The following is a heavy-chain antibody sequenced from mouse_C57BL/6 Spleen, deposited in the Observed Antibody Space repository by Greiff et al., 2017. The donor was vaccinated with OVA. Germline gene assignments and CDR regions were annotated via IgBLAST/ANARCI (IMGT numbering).Heavy chain of an antibody. V-gene: IGHV1-5*01. CDR3: TREGYGSSPYYAMDY. J-gene: IGHJ4*01. CDR1: GYTFTSYW. D-gene: IGHD1-1*01. Sequence: VQLQQSGTVLARPGASVKMSCKTSGYTFTSYWMHWVKQRPGQGLEWIGAIYPGNSDTSYNQKFKGKAKLTADTSASTAYMELSSLTNEDSAVYYCTREGYGSSPYYAMDYWGQGTSVTVSS. CDR2: IYPGNSDT.